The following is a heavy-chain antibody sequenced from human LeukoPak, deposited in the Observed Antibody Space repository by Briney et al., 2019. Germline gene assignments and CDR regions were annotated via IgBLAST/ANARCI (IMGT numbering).Heavy chain of an antibody. CDR3: SRGGYNDALDF. CDR1: GFTFSNSC. J-gene: IGHJ4*02. Sequence: GGSLRLSCAASGFTFSNSCMRWVRQAPAKGLERGDNIKKDGREKCYVDFVKRRFTIYRDNAKDSLHLQMHSLRGEDTAVFYCSRGGYNDALDFWGQRTMVTVSS. V-gene: IGHV3-7*04. CDR2: IKKDGREK. D-gene: IGHD5-12*01.